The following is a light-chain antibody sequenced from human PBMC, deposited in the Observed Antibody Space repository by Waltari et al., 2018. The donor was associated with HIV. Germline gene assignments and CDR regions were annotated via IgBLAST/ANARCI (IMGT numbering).Light chain of an antibody. V-gene: IGLV1-47*01. CDR2: RNN. CDR3: APWDDSLGGGV. J-gene: IGLJ3*02. Sequence: SVLTQPPSASGTPGKRVTISCSGSSSNIGSNTLYWYQQLPGTAPKRLIDRNNQRPAGVPGRVTIPKSGTSASLAIRGRRSEHRADDDCAPWDDSLGGGVFGGGTKLTVL. CDR1: SSNIGSNT.